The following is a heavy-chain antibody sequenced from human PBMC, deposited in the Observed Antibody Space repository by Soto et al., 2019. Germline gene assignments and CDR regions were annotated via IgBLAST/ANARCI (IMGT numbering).Heavy chain of an antibody. CDR3: ARARGVATIIYYYGMDV. Sequence: QVQLQESGPGLVKPSQTLSLTCTVSGGSISSGGDYWSWIRQHPGKGLEWIGYIYYNGSTNYNPYLKSRVTISVETSKNQFSRKLSSVTAAATAVYYCARARGVATIIYYYGMDVWGQGTTVTVSS. CDR2: IYYNGST. J-gene: IGHJ6*02. D-gene: IGHD5-12*01. CDR1: GGSISSGGDY. V-gene: IGHV4-31*03.